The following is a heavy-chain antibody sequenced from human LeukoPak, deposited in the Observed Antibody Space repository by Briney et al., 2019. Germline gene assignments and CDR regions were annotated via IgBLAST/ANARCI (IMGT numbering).Heavy chain of an antibody. CDR2: FDPEDGET. J-gene: IGHJ6*02. V-gene: IGHV1-24*01. Sequence: GASVKVSCKVSGYTLTELSMHWVRQAPGKGLEWMGGFDPEDGETIYAQKFQGRVTMTEDTSTDTAYMELSSLRSEDTAVYYCATDRGVYSSGRRAHYYYGMDVWGQGTTVTVSS. CDR1: GYTLTELS. CDR3: ATDRGVYSSGRRAHYYYGMDV. D-gene: IGHD6-19*01.